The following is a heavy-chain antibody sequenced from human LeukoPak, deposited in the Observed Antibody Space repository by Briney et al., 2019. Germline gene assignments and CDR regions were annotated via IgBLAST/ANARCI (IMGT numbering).Heavy chain of an antibody. CDR1: GFTFSSYS. Sequence: GGSLRLSCAASGFTFSSYSMNWVRQAPGKGLEWVSSISSSSSSYIYYADSVKGRFTTSRDNAKNSLYLQMNSLRAEDTAVYYCARSGGGAKAWWYFDLWGRGTLVTVSS. J-gene: IGHJ2*01. D-gene: IGHD2-21*01. CDR2: ISSSSSSYI. V-gene: IGHV3-21*01. CDR3: ARSGGGAKAWWYFDL.